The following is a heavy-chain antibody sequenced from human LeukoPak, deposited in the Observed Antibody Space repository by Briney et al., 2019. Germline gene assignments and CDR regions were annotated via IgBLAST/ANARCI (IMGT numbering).Heavy chain of an antibody. CDR3: ATGRAFSGSSWYSSTYYYMDV. D-gene: IGHD6-13*01. V-gene: IGHV4-4*07. CDR1: GASISSYY. CDR2: MDTSGDS. Sequence: SETLSLTCTVSGASISSYYWSWIRQPAGKGLEWIGRMDTSGDSSYNPSLKSRVTMSVDTSKNQFSLRLTSVTAADTAVYYCATGRAFSGSSWYSSTYYYMDVWGKGTTVTVSS. J-gene: IGHJ6*03.